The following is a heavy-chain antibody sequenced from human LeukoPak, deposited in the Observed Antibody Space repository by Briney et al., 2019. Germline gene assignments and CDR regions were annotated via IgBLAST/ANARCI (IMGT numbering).Heavy chain of an antibody. CDR3: ARGHGSFDY. CDR2: IYNRGST. Sequence: PSETLSLTCTVSGGSLRSGSYYWSWIRQPAGKGLEWIGRIYNRGSTNYNPSLKSRVTMSEVTSKNQFSLKLTSVTAADTAVYYCARGHGSFDYWGQGTLVTVSS. D-gene: IGHD1-26*01. CDR1: GGSLRSGSYY. J-gene: IGHJ4*02. V-gene: IGHV4-61*02.